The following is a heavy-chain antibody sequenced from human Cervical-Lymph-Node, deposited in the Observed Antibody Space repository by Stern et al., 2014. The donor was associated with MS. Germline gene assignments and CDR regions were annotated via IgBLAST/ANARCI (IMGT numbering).Heavy chain of an antibody. CDR3: ARDRSPQSRQWLALGGWFDP. D-gene: IGHD6-19*01. Sequence: VQLVESGGGVVQPGRSLRLSCAASGFTFSSYAMHWVRQAPGKGLEWVAVISYDGSNKYYADSVKGRFTIPRDNSKNTLYLQMNSLRAEDTAVYYCARDRSPQSRQWLALGGWFDPWGQGTLVTVSS. J-gene: IGHJ5*02. CDR2: ISYDGSNK. V-gene: IGHV3-30-3*01. CDR1: GFTFSSYA.